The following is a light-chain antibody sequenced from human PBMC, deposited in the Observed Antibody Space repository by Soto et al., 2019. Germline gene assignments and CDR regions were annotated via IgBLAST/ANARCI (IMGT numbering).Light chain of an antibody. CDR3: QQYGDMWT. J-gene: IGKJ1*01. CDR2: GAS. Sequence: EIVMTQSPATLSVSPGERATLSCRASQSVNDNLAWYQQRPGQAPRLLIYGASTRATGIPARFSGSGSGTEFTLTISSLQSEDFAVYFCQQYGDMWTFGQGTKVDIK. V-gene: IGKV3-15*01. CDR1: QSVNDN.